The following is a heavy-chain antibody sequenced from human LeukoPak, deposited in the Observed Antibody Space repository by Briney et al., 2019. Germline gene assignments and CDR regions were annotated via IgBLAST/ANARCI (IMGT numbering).Heavy chain of an antibody. J-gene: IGHJ4*02. Sequence: GGSLRLSCAASGFTFSSYAMSWDRQAPGKGLEWVSAISGSGGSTYYADSVKGRFTISRDNSKNTLYLQMNSLRAEDTAVYYCAKNNGDSSGYYYPTFDYWGQGTLVTVSS. CDR3: AKNNGDSSGYYYPTFDY. D-gene: IGHD3-22*01. V-gene: IGHV3-23*01. CDR1: GFTFSSYA. CDR2: ISGSGGST.